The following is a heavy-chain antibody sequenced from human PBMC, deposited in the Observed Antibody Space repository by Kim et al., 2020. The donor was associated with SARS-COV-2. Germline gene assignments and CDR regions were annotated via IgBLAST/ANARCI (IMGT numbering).Heavy chain of an antibody. CDR3: ARKFWKAAGGTNYGMDV. Sequence: GGSLRLSCAASGFTFSSYAMHWVRQATGKGLEWVSAIGTAGDTSYPGSVMSRFTITRENAKNSLYLQMNSLRAGDTAVYYCARKFWKAAGGTNYGMDVGG. V-gene: IGHV3-13*01. CDR1: GFTFSSYA. J-gene: IGHJ6*01. CDR2: IGTAGDT. D-gene: IGHD6-13*01.